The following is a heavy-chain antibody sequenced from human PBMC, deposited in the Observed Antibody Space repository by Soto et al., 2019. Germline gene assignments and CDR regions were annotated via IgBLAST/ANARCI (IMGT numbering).Heavy chain of an antibody. Sequence: QVQLQESGPGLVKPSQTLSLTCTVSGGSVSSGGYYWSWIRQHPGTGLEWMGYISYSGSTSDTPAINSRVTISVHTSKFQCSLRLDTVSAAGAAVYYWAGGVRHWGQGTLVTVSS. CDR2: ISYSGST. CDR3: AGGVRH. D-gene: IGHD3-10*01. CDR1: GGSVSSGGYY. J-gene: IGHJ4*01. V-gene: IGHV4-31*03.